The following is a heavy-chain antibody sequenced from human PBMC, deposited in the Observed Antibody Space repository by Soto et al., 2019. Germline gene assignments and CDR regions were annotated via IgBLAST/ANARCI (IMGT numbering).Heavy chain of an antibody. CDR3: ARGGGVYYFDY. CDR1: GGSISSYY. V-gene: IGHV4-59*08. CDR2: IYYSGST. D-gene: IGHD2-8*02. J-gene: IGHJ4*02. Sequence: SETLSLTCTVSGGSISSYYWSWIRQPPGKGLEWIGYIYYSGSTNYNPSLKSRVTISVDASKNQFSLKLSSVTAADTAVYYCARGGGVYYFDYWGQGTLVTVSS.